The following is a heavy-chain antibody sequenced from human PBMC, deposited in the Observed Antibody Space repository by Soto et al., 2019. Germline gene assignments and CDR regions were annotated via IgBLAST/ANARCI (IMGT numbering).Heavy chain of an antibody. Sequence: QVQLVESGGGVVQPGRSLRLSCAVSGFTLSSHAMHWVRQAPGKGLEWVALILSDGSNKYYADSVKGRFTTSRDNSKNTMYLQINSLSVEATAVSYCSCDDEGGSDCDLGYWGQGALVTVSS. CDR2: ILSDGSNK. CDR1: GFTLSSHA. D-gene: IGHD1-26*01. V-gene: IGHV3-30-3*01. J-gene: IGHJ4*02. CDR3: SCDDEGGSDCDLGY.